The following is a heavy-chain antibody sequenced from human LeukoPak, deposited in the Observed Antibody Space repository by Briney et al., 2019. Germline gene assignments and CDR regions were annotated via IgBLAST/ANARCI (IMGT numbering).Heavy chain of an antibody. D-gene: IGHD3-10*01. J-gene: IGHJ3*02. V-gene: IGHV3-13*01. CDR3: ARGRVGNDAFDI. CDR1: GFTFSSYD. CDR2: IGTAGDT. Sequence: PGGSLRLCCSASGFTFSSYDMHWVRQATGKGLEWVSAIGTAGDTYYPGSVKSRFTISRENAKNSLYLQMNSLRAGDTAVYYCARGRVGNDAFDIWDQGQMATVSS.